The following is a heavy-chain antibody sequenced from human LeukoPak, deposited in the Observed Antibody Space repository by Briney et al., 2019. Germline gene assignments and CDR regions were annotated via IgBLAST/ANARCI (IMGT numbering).Heavy chain of an antibody. CDR3: ATDDDYYGSGSYSY. V-gene: IGHV3-23*01. D-gene: IGHD3-10*01. Sequence: PGGSLRLSCAASGFTFSSYAMSWVRQAPGKGLEWVSAISGSGGSTYYADSVKGRFTISRDNSKNTLYLQMNSLRAEDTAVYYCATDDDYYGSGSYSYWGQGTLVTVSS. J-gene: IGHJ4*02. CDR2: ISGSGGST. CDR1: GFTFSSYA.